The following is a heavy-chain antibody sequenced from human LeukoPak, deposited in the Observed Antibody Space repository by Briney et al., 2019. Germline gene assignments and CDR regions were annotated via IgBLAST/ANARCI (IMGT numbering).Heavy chain of an antibody. D-gene: IGHD5-12*01. CDR1: GYTFTSYG. CDR3: ARGQNVWWLLPTTPFDY. Sequence: ASVKVSCNASGYTFTSYGISWVRQPPGQGLEWMGWISAYNGNTNYAQKLQGRVTMTTDTSTTTAYMELRSLRSDDTAVYYCARGQNVWWLLPTTPFDYWGQGNLVTVSS. J-gene: IGHJ4*02. V-gene: IGHV1-18*01. CDR2: ISAYNGNT.